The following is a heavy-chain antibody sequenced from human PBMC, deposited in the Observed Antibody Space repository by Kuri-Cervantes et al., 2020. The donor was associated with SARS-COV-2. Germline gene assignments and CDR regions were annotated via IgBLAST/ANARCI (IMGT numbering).Heavy chain of an antibody. J-gene: IGHJ6*03. D-gene: IGHD3-22*01. CDR1: GFTFSSYS. Sequence: GGSLRLSCAASGFTFSSYSMNWVRQALGKGLEWVSYISSSSSTIYYADSVKGRFTISRDNAKNSLYLQMNSLRAEDTAVYYCSRTYDSSGSLYYYYYMDVWGKGTTVTVSS. V-gene: IGHV3-48*01. CDR2: ISSSSSTI. CDR3: SRTYDSSGSLYYYYYMDV.